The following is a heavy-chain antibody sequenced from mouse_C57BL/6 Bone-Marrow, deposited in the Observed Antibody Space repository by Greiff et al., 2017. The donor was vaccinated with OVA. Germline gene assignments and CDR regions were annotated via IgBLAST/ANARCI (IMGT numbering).Heavy chain of an antibody. CDR3: ASVTTVVLHYYAMDY. Sequence: QVQLKQPGAELVKPGASVKMSCKASGYTFTSYWITWVKQRPGQGLEWIGDIYPGSGSTNYNEKFKSKATLTVDTSSSTAYMQLSSLTSEDSAVYDCASVTTVVLHYYAMDYWGQGTSVTVSS. CDR2: IYPGSGST. V-gene: IGHV1-55*01. CDR1: GYTFTSYW. J-gene: IGHJ4*01. D-gene: IGHD1-1*01.